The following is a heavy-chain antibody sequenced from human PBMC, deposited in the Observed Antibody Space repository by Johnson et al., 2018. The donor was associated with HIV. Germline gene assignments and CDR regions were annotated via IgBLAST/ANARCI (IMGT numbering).Heavy chain of an antibody. CDR3: AKNFGKILAAGGLEVGDAFDI. Sequence: EQLEESGGGLVQPGGSLRLSCAVSGFTVINNYMTWVRQAPGKGLEWVSIIFSRDTTYYADSVKGRFSISRDSSKNTLYLQMNSLRDEDTAVYYCAKNFGKILAAGGLEVGDAFDIWGQGTMVTVSS. J-gene: IGHJ3*02. CDR1: GFTVINNY. V-gene: IGHV3-66*01. CDR2: IFSRDTT. D-gene: IGHD6-13*01.